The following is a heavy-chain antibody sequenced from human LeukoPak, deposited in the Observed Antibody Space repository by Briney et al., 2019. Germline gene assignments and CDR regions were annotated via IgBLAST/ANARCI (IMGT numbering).Heavy chain of an antibody. D-gene: IGHD6-19*01. Sequence: SETLSLTCAVSGGSISSSNWWSWVRQPPGKGLEWIGEIYHSGSTNYNPSLKSRVTISVDKPKNQFSLKLSSVTAADTAVYYCARGKSSGWYGRDAFDIWGQGTMVTVSS. J-gene: IGHJ3*02. CDR3: ARGKSSGWYGRDAFDI. CDR2: IYHSGST. V-gene: IGHV4-4*02. CDR1: GGSISSSNW.